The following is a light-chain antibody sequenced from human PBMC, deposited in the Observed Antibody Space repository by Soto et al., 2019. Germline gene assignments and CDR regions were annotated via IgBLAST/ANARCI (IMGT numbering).Light chain of an antibody. CDR3: QQSYSSPLLA. CDR2: GVS. V-gene: IGKV1-39*01. J-gene: IGKJ4*01. Sequence: IQLTQSPSSLSASVGDRVTITCRASQGINKFFAWYQQRPGKAPQLLVYGVSKLQSGVPPRFSGSGSGTEFTLTITGLQPEDFATYYCQQSYSSPLLAFGGGTKVEIK. CDR1: QGINKF.